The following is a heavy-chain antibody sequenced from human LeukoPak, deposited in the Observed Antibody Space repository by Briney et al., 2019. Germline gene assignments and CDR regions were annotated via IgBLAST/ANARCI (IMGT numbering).Heavy chain of an antibody. D-gene: IGHD3-10*01. V-gene: IGHV3-7*01. Sequence: GGSLRLSCAGSGFTFRNYWMGWVRQPPGKGLEWVANIRQDGGDNHYVDSVKGRFTISRDNARNSFSLQMNSLRAEDTAVYYCTKWSTSGSYYTEWGQGTLVIVSS. CDR1: GFTFRNYW. J-gene: IGHJ4*02. CDR2: IRQDGGDN. CDR3: TKWSTSGSYYTE.